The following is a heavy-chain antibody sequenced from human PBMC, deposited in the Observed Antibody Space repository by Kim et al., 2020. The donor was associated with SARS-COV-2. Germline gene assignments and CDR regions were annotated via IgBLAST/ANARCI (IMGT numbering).Heavy chain of an antibody. CDR3: ARGYSGSGDAFDI. CDR2: IYYSGST. J-gene: IGHJ3*02. V-gene: IGHV4-39*07. CDR1: GGSISSSSYY. Sequence: SETLSLTCTVSGGSISSSSYYWGWIRQPPGKGLEWIGSIYYSGSTYYNPSLKSRVTISVDTSKNQFSLKLSSVTAADTAVYYCARGYSGSGDAFDIWGQGTMVTVSS. D-gene: IGHD1-26*01.